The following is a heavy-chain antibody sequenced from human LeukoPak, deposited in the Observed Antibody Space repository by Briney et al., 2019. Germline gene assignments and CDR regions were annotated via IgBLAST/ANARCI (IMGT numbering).Heavy chain of an antibody. D-gene: IGHD2-21*01. CDR3: ARDGLGPYCGGNCFSHDAFDI. J-gene: IGHJ3*02. CDR1: GASISSYY. CDR2: MYTSGST. Sequence: SETLSLTCTVSGASISSYYWSWIRQPAGKGLEWIGRMYTSGSTDYNPSLKSRVTMSVDTSKNQFSLKLSSVTAADTAVYYCARDGLGPYCGGNCFSHDAFDIWGQGAMVTVSS. V-gene: IGHV4-4*07.